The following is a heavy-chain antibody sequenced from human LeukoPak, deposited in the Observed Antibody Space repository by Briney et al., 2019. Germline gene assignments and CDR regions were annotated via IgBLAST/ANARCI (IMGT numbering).Heavy chain of an antibody. J-gene: IGHJ2*01. Sequence: ASVKVSCEAFGYTFSSYGISWVRQAPGQGLEWMGWISAYSGNTNYAQKFQGRVTMTRDTSTSTVYMELSSLRSEDTAVYYCARDPGDYDILTGYPYWYFDLWGRGTLVTVSS. CDR3: ARDPGDYDILTGYPYWYFDL. CDR1: GYTFSSYG. CDR2: ISAYSGNT. V-gene: IGHV1-18*01. D-gene: IGHD3-9*01.